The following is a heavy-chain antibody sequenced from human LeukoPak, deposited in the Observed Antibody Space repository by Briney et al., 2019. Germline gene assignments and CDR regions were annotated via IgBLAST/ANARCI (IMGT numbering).Heavy chain of an antibody. CDR2: IYYCGST. V-gene: IGHV4-39*01. Sequence: SETLSLTCTVSGGSISSSSYYWGWIRQPPGKGLEWIGSIYYCGSTYYNPSLKSRVTISVDTSKNQFSLKLSSVIAADTAVYYCAREKTIFGVVIFLGAFDIWGQGTMVTVSS. CDR1: GGSISSSSYY. J-gene: IGHJ3*02. CDR3: AREKTIFGVVIFLGAFDI. D-gene: IGHD3-3*01.